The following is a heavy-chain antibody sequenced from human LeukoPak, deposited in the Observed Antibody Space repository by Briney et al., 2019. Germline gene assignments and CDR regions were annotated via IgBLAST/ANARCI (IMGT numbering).Heavy chain of an antibody. V-gene: IGHV1-8*01. J-gene: IGHJ1*01. CDR3: ARRDYYDSSGYSLGYFQH. Sequence: GASVKVSCKASGYTFTSYDINWVRQATGQGLEWMGWMNPNSGNTGYAQKFQGRVTMTRNTSISTAYMELSSLRFEDTAVYYCARRDYYDSSGYSLGYFQHWGQGTLVTVSS. CDR2: MNPNSGNT. D-gene: IGHD3-22*01. CDR1: GYTFTSYD.